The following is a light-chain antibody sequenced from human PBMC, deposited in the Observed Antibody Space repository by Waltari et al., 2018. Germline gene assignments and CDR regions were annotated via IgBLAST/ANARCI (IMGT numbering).Light chain of an antibody. CDR3: RHYNTYPPT. CDR1: QNINKW. Sequence: DIQMTQSPSTLSASVGARVTVTCRASQNINKWLAWYQQKPGKAPNLLIYDASTLQSGVPSRFSGSGFGTEFTLAISSLQPEDFATYFCRHYNTYPPTFGQGTRVELK. CDR2: DAS. J-gene: IGKJ1*01. V-gene: IGKV1-5*01.